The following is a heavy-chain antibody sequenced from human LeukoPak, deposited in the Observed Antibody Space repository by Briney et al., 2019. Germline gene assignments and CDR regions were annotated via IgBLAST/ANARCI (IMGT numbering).Heavy chain of an antibody. CDR1: GLTVSSNY. Sequence: GGSLRLSCAASGLTVSSNYMSWVRQAPGKGLEWVSVIYGGGSTYYADSVKGRFTISRDSSKNTLYLQMNSLSAEDTAVFYCAREDPGHWSRRAFDIWGQGTVVTVTS. D-gene: IGHD2-8*02. CDR2: IYGGGST. V-gene: IGHV3-53*01. J-gene: IGHJ3*02. CDR3: AREDPGHWSRRAFDI.